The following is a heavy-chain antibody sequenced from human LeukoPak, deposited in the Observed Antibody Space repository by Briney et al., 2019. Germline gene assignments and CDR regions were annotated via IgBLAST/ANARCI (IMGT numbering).Heavy chain of an antibody. CDR3: TRDRGVVTAIGIIDY. D-gene: IGHD2-21*02. Sequence: PSETLSLTCGVSGYSISSGSYWGWIRQPPGKGLEWIGSVSHLGTTYYNPSLKSRVTISVDTSKNQFSLKLSSVTAADTAVYYCTRDRGVVTAIGIIDYWGQGTLATVSS. V-gene: IGHV4-38-2*02. CDR2: VSHLGTT. CDR1: GYSISSGSY. J-gene: IGHJ4*02.